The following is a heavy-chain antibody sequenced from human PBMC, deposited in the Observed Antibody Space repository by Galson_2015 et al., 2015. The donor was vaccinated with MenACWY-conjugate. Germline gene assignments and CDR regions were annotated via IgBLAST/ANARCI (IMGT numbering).Heavy chain of an antibody. CDR1: GFPFSSYA. CDR2: ISDSGRAT. CDR3: AKDLVKNYEMLTGYYNA. V-gene: IGHV3-23*01. D-gene: IGHD3-9*01. Sequence: SLRLSCAVSGFPFSSYAMTWVRQAPGKGLEWVSTISDSGRATYYADSVQGRFTISRDNSKNKVFLQMNSLRAEDAVAYYCAKDLVKNYEMLTGYYNAWGQGTQVTVSS. J-gene: IGHJ4*02.